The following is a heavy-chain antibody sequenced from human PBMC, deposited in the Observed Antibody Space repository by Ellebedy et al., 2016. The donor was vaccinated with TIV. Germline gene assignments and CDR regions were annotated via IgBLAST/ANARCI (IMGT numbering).Heavy chain of an antibody. V-gene: IGHV5-10-1*01. CDR1: GYSFSDNW. J-gene: IGHJ4*02. CDR3: ARRGDSDFDS. Sequence: GESLKISCQGFGYSFSDNWIAWVRQKPGKGLEWMGRILPSDSDTDYRPSFRGHVTMSVDKSISFAFLQWSSLQASDTAIYYCARRGDSDFDSWGQGTVVTVSP. D-gene: IGHD4-17*01. CDR2: ILPSDSDT.